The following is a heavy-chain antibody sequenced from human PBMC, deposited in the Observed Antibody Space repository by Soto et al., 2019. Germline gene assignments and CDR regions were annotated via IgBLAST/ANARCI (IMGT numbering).Heavy chain of an antibody. D-gene: IGHD2-8*02. V-gene: IGHV4-34*01. J-gene: IGHJ4*02. CDR3: ARDKITGLFDY. CDR2: INHSGST. CDR1: GGSISGYY. Sequence: PLETLSLTCTVSGGSISGYYWTWIRQPPGTGLEWIGEINHSGSTNYNPSLKSRVTISVDTSKNQFSLKLTSVTAADTAVYYCARDKITGLFDYWGQGTLVTVSS.